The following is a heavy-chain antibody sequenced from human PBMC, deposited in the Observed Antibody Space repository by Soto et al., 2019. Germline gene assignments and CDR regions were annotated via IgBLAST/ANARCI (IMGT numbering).Heavy chain of an antibody. CDR3: ARVAVAGTYYYYYGMDV. CDR2: TYYRSKWYN. Sequence: QTLSLTCAISGDSVSSNSAAWNWIRQSPSRGLEWLGRTYYRSKWYNDYAVSVKSRITINPDTSKNQFSLQLNSVTPEDTAVYYCARVAVAGTYYYYYGMDVWGQGTTVTVS. J-gene: IGHJ6*02. V-gene: IGHV6-1*01. CDR1: GDSVSSNSAA. D-gene: IGHD6-19*01.